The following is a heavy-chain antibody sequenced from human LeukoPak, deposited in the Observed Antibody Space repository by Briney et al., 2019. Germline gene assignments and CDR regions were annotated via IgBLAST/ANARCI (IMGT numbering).Heavy chain of an antibody. D-gene: IGHD3-22*01. J-gene: IGHJ3*02. V-gene: IGHV4-38-2*02. CDR3: ARANSYASIGYSRGAFDI. CDR1: GYSISSGYY. CDR2: IYHSGST. Sequence: SETLSRTGTVSGYSISSGYYWGWIRQPPGKGLEWIGSIYHSGSTYYNPSLKSRVTMAVDTSKNQFSLKLSSVTAADTAVYSCARANSYASIGYSRGAFDIWGQGTMVTVSS.